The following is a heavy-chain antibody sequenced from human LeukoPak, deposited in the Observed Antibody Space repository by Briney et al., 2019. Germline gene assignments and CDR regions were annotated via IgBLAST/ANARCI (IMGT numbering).Heavy chain of an antibody. J-gene: IGHJ4*02. CDR3: ATHYYDSSGYNDY. V-gene: IGHV3-30*03. CDR2: ISYDGSNK. Sequence: PGGSLRLSCAASGFTFSSYGMHWVRQAPGKGLEWVAFISYDGSNKYYADSVKGRFTISRDNSKNTLYLQMNSLRAEDTAVYYCATHYYDSSGYNDYWGQGTLVTVSS. CDR1: GFTFSSYG. D-gene: IGHD3-22*01.